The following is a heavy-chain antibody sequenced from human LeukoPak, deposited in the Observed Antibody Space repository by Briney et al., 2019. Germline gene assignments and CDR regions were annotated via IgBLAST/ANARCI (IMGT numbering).Heavy chain of an antibody. CDR1: GFTFSSYA. Sequence: PGRSLRLSCAASGFTFSSYAMHWVRQAPGKGLEWVAVISYDGSNKYYAGSVKGRFTISRDNSKNTLYLQMNSLRAEDTAVYYCARDYGDSSGYEGPARVEKVYHKGLDYWGQGTLVTVSS. V-gene: IGHV3-30*04. D-gene: IGHD5-12*01. CDR2: ISYDGSNK. J-gene: IGHJ4*02. CDR3: ARDYGDSSGYEGPARVEKVYHKGLDY.